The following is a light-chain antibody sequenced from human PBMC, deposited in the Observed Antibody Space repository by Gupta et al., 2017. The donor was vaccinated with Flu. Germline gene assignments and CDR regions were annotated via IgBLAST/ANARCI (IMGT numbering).Light chain of an antibody. CDR1: QNIDSW. J-gene: IGKJ1*01. CDR3: QQDRSSPWT. CDR2: KAS. V-gene: IGKV1-5*03. Sequence: PSTLSASVRDRVTITCRARQNIDSWLAWYQKKPGIAPKSLIYKASSVETGVPSRFSGSGSGTEFSLTISSLQPDDFATYYCQQDRSSPWTFGQGTKVEIK.